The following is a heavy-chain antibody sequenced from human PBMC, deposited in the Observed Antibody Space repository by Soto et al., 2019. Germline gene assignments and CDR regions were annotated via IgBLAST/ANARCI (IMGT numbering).Heavy chain of an antibody. D-gene: IGHD3-3*01. CDR2: IYYSGST. V-gene: IGHV4-39*01. Sequence: ASETLSLTCTVSGGSISSSSYYWGWIRQPPGKGLERIGSIYYSGSTYYNPSLKSRVTISVDTSKNQFSLKLSSVTAADTAVYYFATSSNQQYYDLWRGYLNWFVPWGQGTLVSAPS. J-gene: IGHJ5*02. CDR1: GGSISSSSYY. CDR3: ATSSNQQYYDLWRGYLNWFVP.